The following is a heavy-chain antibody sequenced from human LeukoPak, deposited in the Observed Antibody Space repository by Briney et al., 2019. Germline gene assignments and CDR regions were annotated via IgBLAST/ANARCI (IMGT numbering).Heavy chain of an antibody. V-gene: IGHV1-69*04. CDR2: IIPIFGIA. CDR3: ARGGYYDSSGYYLDY. Sequence: ASVKVSCKASGGTFSSYAISWVRQAPGQGLGWMGRIIPIFGIANYAQKFQGRVTITADKSTSTAYMELSSLRSEDTAVYYCARGGYYDSSGYYLDYWGQGTLVTVSS. D-gene: IGHD3-22*01. J-gene: IGHJ4*02. CDR1: GGTFSSYA.